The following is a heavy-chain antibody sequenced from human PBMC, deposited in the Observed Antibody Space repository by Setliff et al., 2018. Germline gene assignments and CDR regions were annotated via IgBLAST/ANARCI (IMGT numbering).Heavy chain of an antibody. D-gene: IGHD7-27*01. CDR1: GFRFRSYA. J-gene: IGHJ4*02. CDR3: ARDYWGSLDY. Sequence: GESLKISCVASGFRFRSYAMVWVRQAPGKGLEWVSAIAGSGLKTYYTDSVKGRLSISRDESESTLYLHMNSLRPEDTAVYYCARDYWGSLDYWGQGALVTVSS. V-gene: IGHV3-23*01. CDR2: IAGSGLKT.